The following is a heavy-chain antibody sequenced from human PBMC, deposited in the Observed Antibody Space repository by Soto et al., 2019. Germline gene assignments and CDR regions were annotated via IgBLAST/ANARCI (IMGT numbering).Heavy chain of an antibody. J-gene: IGHJ3*02. Sequence: GGYLRLSCAASGFTFSSYAMSWVRQAPGKGLEWVSAISGSGGSTYYADSVKGRFTISRDNSKNTLYLQMNSLRAEDTAVYYCAKTYYYDSSGYYLADAFDIWGQGTMVTVSS. V-gene: IGHV3-23*01. D-gene: IGHD3-22*01. CDR1: GFTFSSYA. CDR2: ISGSGGST. CDR3: AKTYYYDSSGYYLADAFDI.